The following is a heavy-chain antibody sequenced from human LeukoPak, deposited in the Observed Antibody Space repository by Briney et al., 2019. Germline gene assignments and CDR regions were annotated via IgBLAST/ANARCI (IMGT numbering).Heavy chain of an antibody. D-gene: IGHD6-13*01. J-gene: IGHJ4*02. V-gene: IGHV4-59*01. CDR2: IYYSGST. CDR1: GGSISSYY. Sequence: PSETLSLTCTVSGGSISSYYWSWIRQPPGKGLEWIGYIYYSGSTNYNPSLKSRVTISVETSKNEFSLKLRSVTAADTAVYYCARVTGYRIEDYFDYWGQGTLVTVSA. CDR3: ARVTGYRIEDYFDY.